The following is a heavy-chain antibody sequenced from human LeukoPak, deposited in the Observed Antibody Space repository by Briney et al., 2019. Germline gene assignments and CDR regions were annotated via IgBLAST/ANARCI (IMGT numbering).Heavy chain of an antibody. CDR3: ARDRYSYGYFDY. J-gene: IGHJ4*02. CDR2: IWYDGSNK. CDR1: GFTFSSYG. Sequence: GGSLRLSCAASGFTFSSYGMHWVRHAPGKGLEWVAVIWYDGSNKYYADSVKGRFTISRDNSKNTLYLQMNSLRAEDTAVYYCARDRYSYGYFDYWGQGTLVTVSS. D-gene: IGHD5-18*01. V-gene: IGHV3-33*01.